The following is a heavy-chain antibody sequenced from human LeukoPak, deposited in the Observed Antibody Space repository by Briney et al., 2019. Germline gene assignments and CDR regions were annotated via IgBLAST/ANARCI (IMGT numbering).Heavy chain of an antibody. CDR1: RFIFSNYW. CDR2: IKQDGSDK. D-gene: IGHD3-22*01. Sequence: PGGSLRLSCAASRFIFSNYWMSWVRQAPGKGLEWVANIKQDGSDKYYVDSVKGRFTISRDSAKKSLYLQMNSLRTEDTALYYCAKDIANNYYSHGLDVWGQGTTVTVSS. J-gene: IGHJ6*02. V-gene: IGHV3-7*03. CDR3: AKDIANNYYSHGLDV.